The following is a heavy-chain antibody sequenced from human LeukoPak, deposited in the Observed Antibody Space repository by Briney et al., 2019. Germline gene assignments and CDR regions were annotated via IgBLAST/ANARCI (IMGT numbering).Heavy chain of an antibody. CDR3: ARGKLLSNDAFDI. CDR1: GYSFTSYW. V-gene: IGHV5-51*01. Sequence: GESLKISCKGSGYSFTSYWIGWVRQLHGKGLEWMGIIYPGDSDTRYSPSFQGQVTISADKSMSTAYMELSSLRSEDTAVYYCARGKLLSNDAFDIWGQGTMVTVSS. D-gene: IGHD2-2*01. CDR2: IYPGDSDT. J-gene: IGHJ3*02.